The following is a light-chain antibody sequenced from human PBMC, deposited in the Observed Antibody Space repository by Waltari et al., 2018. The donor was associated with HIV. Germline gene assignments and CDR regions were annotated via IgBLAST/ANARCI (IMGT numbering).Light chain of an antibody. CDR2: EVS. V-gene: IGLV2-14*01. CDR3: NSYTSISTWV. Sequence: QSALTQPASVSGSPGQSITISCTGSSSDVGSYSSVSWYQQHPGKAPKLMVYEVSNRPGGVSHRVSGSKAGNTASLTISGLQPEDEADYYCNSYTSISTWVVGGGTKLTVL. J-gene: IGLJ3*02. CDR1: SSDVGSYSS.